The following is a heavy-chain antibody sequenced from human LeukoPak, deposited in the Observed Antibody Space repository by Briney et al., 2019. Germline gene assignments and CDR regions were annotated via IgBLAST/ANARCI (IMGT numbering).Heavy chain of an antibody. Sequence: GGSLRLSCAASGFTFSSYGMHWVRQAPGKGLEWVAVISYDGSNKYYADSVKGRFTISRDNPKNTLYLQMNSLRAEDTAVYYCAKGPLIVVVPAVVDYWGQGTLVTVSS. J-gene: IGHJ4*02. D-gene: IGHD2-2*01. CDR1: GFTFSSYG. CDR3: AKGPLIVVVPAVVDY. V-gene: IGHV3-30*18. CDR2: ISYDGSNK.